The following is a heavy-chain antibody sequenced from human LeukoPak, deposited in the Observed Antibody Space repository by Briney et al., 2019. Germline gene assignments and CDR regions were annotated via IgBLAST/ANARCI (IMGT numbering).Heavy chain of an antibody. V-gene: IGHV1-69*04. CDR3: ATGVRRPRYYYYGMDV. J-gene: IGHJ6*02. D-gene: IGHD3-10*01. Sequence: SVKVSCKASGGTFSSYAISWVRQAPGQGLEWMGRIIPILGIANYAQKFQGRVTITADKSTSTAYMELSSLRSEDTAVYYCATGVRRPRYYYYGMDVWGQGTTVTVSS. CDR1: GGTFSSYA. CDR2: IIPILGIA.